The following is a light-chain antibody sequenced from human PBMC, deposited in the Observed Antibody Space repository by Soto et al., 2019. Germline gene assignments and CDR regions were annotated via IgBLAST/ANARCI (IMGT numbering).Light chain of an antibody. CDR3: QHYNSYSEA. Sequence: DIQMTQSPSTLSGSVGDRVTITCRASQTISSWLAWYQQKPGKAPKLLIYKASTLKSGVPSRFSGSGSGTEFTLTISSLQPDDFETYYCQHYNSYSEAFGQGTRWISN. CDR2: KAS. V-gene: IGKV1-5*03. CDR1: QTISSW. J-gene: IGKJ1*01.